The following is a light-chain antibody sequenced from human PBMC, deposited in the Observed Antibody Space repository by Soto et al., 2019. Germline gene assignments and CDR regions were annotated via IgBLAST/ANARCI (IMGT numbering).Light chain of an antibody. V-gene: IGKV1D-12*01. Sequence: DIQMTQSPSSVSASVGDRVTITCRASQGISSWLAWYQQKPGKAPKLLIYAASSLQSGVPSRFSGNGSATDFTLTTPTLQPEDLPTYYCQQANSFPITFGQGTRLEIK. CDR1: QGISSW. CDR2: AAS. CDR3: QQANSFPIT. J-gene: IGKJ5*01.